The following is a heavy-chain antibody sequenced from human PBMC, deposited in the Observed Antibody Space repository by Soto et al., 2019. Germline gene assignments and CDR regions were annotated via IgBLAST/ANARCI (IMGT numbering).Heavy chain of an antibody. J-gene: IGHJ6*02. Sequence: SVKVSCKASGGTFSSYAISWVRQAPGQGLEWMGGIIPIFGTANYAQKFQGRVTITADESTSTAYMELSSLRSGDTAVYYCARENWSMDYDFWSGYYYGMDVWGQGTTVTVSS. CDR2: IIPIFGTA. CDR1: GGTFSSYA. D-gene: IGHD3-3*01. CDR3: ARENWSMDYDFWSGYYYGMDV. V-gene: IGHV1-69*13.